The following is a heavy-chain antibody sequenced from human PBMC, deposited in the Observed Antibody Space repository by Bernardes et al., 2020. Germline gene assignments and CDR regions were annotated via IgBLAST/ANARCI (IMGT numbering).Heavy chain of an antibody. Sequence: SLRLSCAASGFTFSSYGMHWVRQAPGKGLEWVAVIWYDGSNKYYADSVKGRFTISRDNSKNTLYLQMNSLRAEDTAVYYCARDSHYDFWSGYYSPRGMDVWGQGTTVTVSS. V-gene: IGHV3-33*01. J-gene: IGHJ6*02. CDR3: ARDSHYDFWSGYYSPRGMDV. D-gene: IGHD3-3*01. CDR1: GFTFSSYG. CDR2: IWYDGSNK.